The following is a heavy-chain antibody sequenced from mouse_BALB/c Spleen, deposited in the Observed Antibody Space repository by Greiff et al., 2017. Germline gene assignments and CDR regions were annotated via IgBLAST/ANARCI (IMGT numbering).Heavy chain of an antibody. D-gene: IGHD1-1*01. J-gene: IGHJ2*01. CDR1: GYTFTDYN. V-gene: IGHV1S29*02. CDR3: ARGYYGSSPLDY. CDR2: IYPYNGGT. Sequence: VQLQQSGPELVKPGASVKISCKASGYTFTDYNMHWVKQSHGKSLEWIGYIYPYNGGTGYNQKFKSKATLTVDNSSSTAYMELRSLTSEDSAVYYCARGYYGSSPLDYWGQGTTLTVSS.